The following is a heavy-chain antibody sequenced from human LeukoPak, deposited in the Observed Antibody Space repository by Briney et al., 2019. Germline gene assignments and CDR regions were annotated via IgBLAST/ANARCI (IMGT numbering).Heavy chain of an antibody. J-gene: IGHJ4*02. V-gene: IGHV3-23*01. D-gene: IGHD3-9*01. CDR3: ARLRYFDWLLQTMYYFDY. CDR2: ISGSGGST. CDR1: GFTFSSYA. Sequence: GGSLRLSCAASGFTFSSYAMSWVRQAPGKRLEWVSAISGSGGSTYYADSVKGRFTISRDNSKNTLYLQMNSLRAEDTAVYYCARLRYFDWLLQTMYYFDYWGQGTLVTVSS.